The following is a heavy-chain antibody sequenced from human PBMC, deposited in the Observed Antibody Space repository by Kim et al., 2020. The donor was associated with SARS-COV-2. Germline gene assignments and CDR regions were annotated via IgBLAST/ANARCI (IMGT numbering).Heavy chain of an antibody. CDR3: ARMDYYGSGSFNWFDP. J-gene: IGHJ5*02. V-gene: IGHV4-59*13. CDR1: GGSISSYY. D-gene: IGHD3-10*01. Sequence: SETLSLTCTVSGGSISSYYWSWIRQPPGKGLEWIGYIYYSGSTNYNPSLKSRVTISVDTSKNQFSLKLSSVTAADTAVYYCARMDYYGSGSFNWFDPWGQGTLVTVSS. CDR2: IYYSGST.